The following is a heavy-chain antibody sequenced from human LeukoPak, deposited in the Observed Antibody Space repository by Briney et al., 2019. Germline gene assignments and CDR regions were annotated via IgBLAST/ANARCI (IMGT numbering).Heavy chain of an antibody. CDR1: GFTFSNCG. J-gene: IGHJ4*02. Sequence: PGGSLRLSCAASGFTFSNCGMHWVRQAPGKGLEWVAIIWYDGSNKYYADSVKGRFTISRDNSKNTLYLQMNSLRAEDTAVYYCARDREYSYFDYWGQGTLATVSS. V-gene: IGHV3-33*01. CDR3: ARDREYSYFDY. D-gene: IGHD5-18*01. CDR2: IWYDGSNK.